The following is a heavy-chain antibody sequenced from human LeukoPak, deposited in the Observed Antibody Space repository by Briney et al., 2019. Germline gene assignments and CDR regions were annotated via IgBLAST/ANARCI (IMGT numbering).Heavy chain of an antibody. CDR3: AREVIGDFDWLPHYYYYGMDV. J-gene: IGHJ6*02. CDR1: GGSISSYH. D-gene: IGHD3-9*01. Sequence: SETLSLTCTVSGGSISSYHWSWIRQPAGKGLEWIGRIYTSGSTNYNPSLKSRVTMSVDTSKNQFSLKLSSVTAADTAVYYCAREVIGDFDWLPHYYYYGMDVWGQGTTVTVSS. CDR2: IYTSGST. V-gene: IGHV4-4*07.